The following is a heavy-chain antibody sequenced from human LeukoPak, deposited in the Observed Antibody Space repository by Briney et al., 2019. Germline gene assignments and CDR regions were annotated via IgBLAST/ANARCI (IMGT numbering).Heavy chain of an antibody. Sequence: GRSLRLSCAASGFTFSSYAMHWVRQAPGKGLEWVAVISYDGSNKYYADSVKGRFTISRDNSKNTLYMQMNSLRAEDTAVYYCARVGGVGILPGYELDPWGERTLVTVSS. J-gene: IGHJ5*02. D-gene: IGHD3-9*01. CDR3: ARVGGVGILPGYELDP. V-gene: IGHV3-30*04. CDR1: GFTFSSYA. CDR2: ISYDGSNK.